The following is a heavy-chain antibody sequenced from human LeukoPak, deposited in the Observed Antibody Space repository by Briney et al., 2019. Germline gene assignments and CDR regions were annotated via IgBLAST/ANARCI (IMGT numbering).Heavy chain of an antibody. D-gene: IGHD2-2*01. CDR3: PREIGSYCSSTSCPKPFVY. Sequence: SVKVSCKASGGTFSSYTISWVRQAPGQGLEGVGRRIPILWIANFAQKFQGRVTITSDKSTSTAYMELSSLRSEDTAVYYCPREIGSYCSSTSCPKPFVYWGQGTLVTVSS. J-gene: IGHJ4*02. CDR1: GGTFSSYT. CDR2: RIPILWIA. V-gene: IGHV1-69*04.